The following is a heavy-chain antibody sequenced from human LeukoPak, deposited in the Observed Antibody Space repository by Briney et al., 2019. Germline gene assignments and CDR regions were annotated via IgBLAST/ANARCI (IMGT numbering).Heavy chain of an antibody. CDR1: EFTFSSYA. CDR3: ANSYDSSLYYFDY. CDR2: ISGSGGST. V-gene: IGHV3-23*01. D-gene: IGHD3-22*01. Sequence: AGGSLRLSCAASEFTFSSYAMSWVRQAPGKGLEWVSAISGSGGSTYYADSVKGRFTISRDNSKNTLYLQMNSLRAEDTAVYYCANSYDSSLYYFDYWGQGTLVTVSS. J-gene: IGHJ4*02.